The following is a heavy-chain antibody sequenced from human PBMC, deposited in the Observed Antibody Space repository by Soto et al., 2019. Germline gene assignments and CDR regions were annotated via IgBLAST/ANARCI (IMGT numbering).Heavy chain of an antibody. CDR3: ATNYGAGSTHFDY. CDR1: EGTFNSYT. J-gene: IGHJ4*02. V-gene: IGHV1-69*02. CDR2: VIPILGMT. Sequence: QVQLVQSGAEVKKPGASVKVSCTASEGTFNSYTISWVRQAPGQGLEWMGRVIPILGMTDFAQRFQGRVMITADKYTSTAYMRLSSLRSDDTAIYYCATNYGAGSTHFDYWGQGPQVTVSS. D-gene: IGHD3-10*01.